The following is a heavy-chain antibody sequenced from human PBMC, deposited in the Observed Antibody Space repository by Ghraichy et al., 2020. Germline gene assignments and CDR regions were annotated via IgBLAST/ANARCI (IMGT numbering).Heavy chain of an antibody. Sequence: GGSLRLSCAASGFTFSNAWMNWVRQAPGKGLEWVGRIKSKTDGGTTDYAAPVKGRFTISRDYLKNTLYLQMNSLKTEDTAVYYCNTDFLGTYYDFWSGYYKYYYYGMDVWGQGTTVTVSS. CDR3: NTDFLGTYYDFWSGYYKYYYYGMDV. V-gene: IGHV3-15*07. J-gene: IGHJ6*02. CDR1: GFTFSNAW. D-gene: IGHD3-3*01. CDR2: IKSKTDGGTT.